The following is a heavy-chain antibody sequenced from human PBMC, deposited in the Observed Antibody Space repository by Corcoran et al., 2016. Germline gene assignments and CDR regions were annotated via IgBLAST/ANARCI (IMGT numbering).Heavy chain of an antibody. CDR3: ARELSSWYVAY. Sequence: QLQLQESGPGLVKPSETLSLTCTVSGGSISSSSYYWGWIRQPPGKGLEWIGSIYYSGSTYYNPSLKSRVTISVDTSKNQFSLKLSSVTAADTAVDYCARELSSWYVAYWGQGTLVTVSS. J-gene: IGHJ4*02. CDR1: GGSISSSSYY. V-gene: IGHV4-39*07. D-gene: IGHD6-13*01. CDR2: IYYSGST.